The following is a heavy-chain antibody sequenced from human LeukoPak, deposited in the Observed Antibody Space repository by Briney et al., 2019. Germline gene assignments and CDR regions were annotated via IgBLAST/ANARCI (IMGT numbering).Heavy chain of an antibody. CDR3: ARWSSSWSRYFDY. V-gene: IGHV4-59*08. CDR1: GGSISSYY. J-gene: IGHJ4*02. Sequence: SETLSLTCTVSGGSISSYYWSWIRQPPGKGLEWIGYIYYSGSTNYNPSLKSRVTISVDTSKNQFSLRLSSVTAADTAVYYCARWSSSWSRYFDYWGQGTLVTVSS. CDR2: IYYSGST. D-gene: IGHD6-13*01.